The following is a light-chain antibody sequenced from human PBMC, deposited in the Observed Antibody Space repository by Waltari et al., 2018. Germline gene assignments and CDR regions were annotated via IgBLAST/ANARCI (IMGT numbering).Light chain of an antibody. V-gene: IGKV2-28*01. Sequence: IVMTQSPLSLPVTPGEPASISCRSRHSLLHGSGYTYLDWYLQRPGQSPQLLIYLGSNRASGVPDRFSGSGSGTDFTLTISSLQAEDVAVYYCQQYYGTPWTFGQGTKVEIK. CDR3: QQYYGTPWT. CDR1: HSLLHGSGYTY. CDR2: LGS. J-gene: IGKJ1*01.